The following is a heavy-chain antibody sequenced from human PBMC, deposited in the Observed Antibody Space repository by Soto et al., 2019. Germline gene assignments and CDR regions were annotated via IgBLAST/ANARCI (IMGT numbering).Heavy chain of an antibody. CDR2: VSPSGSNT. V-gene: IGHV3-23*01. CDR1: GFIFSNYP. CDR3: ARRDSSGWYSLDY. D-gene: IGHD6-19*01. Sequence: EVQLLESGGGLVQPGGSLRLSWADSGFIFSNYPMSWVRQAPGKGLEWVSSVSPSGSNTSYADSVKGRFIMSRDNSDNRLHLQMNSLTAEDPAVYFCARRDSSGWYSLDYWGQGTLVTVSS. J-gene: IGHJ4*02.